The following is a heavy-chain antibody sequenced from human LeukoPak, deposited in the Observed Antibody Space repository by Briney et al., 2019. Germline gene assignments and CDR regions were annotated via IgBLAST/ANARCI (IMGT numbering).Heavy chain of an antibody. V-gene: IGHV3-48*03. CDR2: ITSSGPTA. Sequence: GGSLRLSCAASGFTFSNYEMNWVRQAPGMGLEWVSYITSSGPTAFYADSVKGRFNISRDNAQNSLFLQMNNLTAEDTAIYYCARLGFCSGGSCYSLDYWGQGILVTVSS. CDR1: GFTFSNYE. CDR3: ARLGFCSGGSCYSLDY. J-gene: IGHJ4*02. D-gene: IGHD2-15*01.